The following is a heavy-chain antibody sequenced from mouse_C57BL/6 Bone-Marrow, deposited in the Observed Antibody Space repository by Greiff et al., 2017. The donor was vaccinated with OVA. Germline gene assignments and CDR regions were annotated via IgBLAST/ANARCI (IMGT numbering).Heavy chain of an antibody. CDR2: ISNGGGST. D-gene: IGHD2-1*01. CDR1: GFTFSDYY. V-gene: IGHV5-12*01. J-gene: IGHJ3*01. CDR3: ARQGDYGNYGYAY. Sequence: EVKVVESGGGLVQPGGSLKLSCAASGFTFSDYYMYWVRQTPEKRLEWVAYISNGGGSTYYPDTVKGRFTISRDNAKNTLYLQMSRLKSEDTAMYYCARQGDYGNYGYAYWGQGTLVTVSA.